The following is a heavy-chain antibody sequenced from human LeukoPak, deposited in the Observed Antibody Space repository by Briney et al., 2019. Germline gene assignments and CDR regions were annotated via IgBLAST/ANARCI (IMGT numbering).Heavy chain of an antibody. D-gene: IGHD2-2*01. CDR3: ARDRGSSPADDY. J-gene: IGHJ4*02. CDR1: GGTFSSYS. Sequence: SVNVSCKVSGGTFSSYSISWVRQAPGQGLEWMGGIFPILGTAHYAQRFQDRVTITADESTSTAYMDLISLRSEDTAVYYCARDRGSSPADDYWGQGALVTVSS. CDR2: IFPILGTA. V-gene: IGHV1-69*13.